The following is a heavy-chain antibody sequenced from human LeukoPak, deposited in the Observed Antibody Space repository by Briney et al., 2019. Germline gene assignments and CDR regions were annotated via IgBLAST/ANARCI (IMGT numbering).Heavy chain of an antibody. Sequence: ASVKVSCKASGYTFTSYAMHWVRQAPGQRLEWMGWINAGNGNTKYSQKFQGRVTITRDTPASTAYMELSSLRSEDTAVYYCASSVPLYYYDSSGYYRGSYYYGMDVWGKGTTVTVSS. D-gene: IGHD3-22*01. J-gene: IGHJ6*04. CDR3: ASSVPLYYYDSSGYYRGSYYYGMDV. V-gene: IGHV1-3*01. CDR2: INAGNGNT. CDR1: GYTFTSYA.